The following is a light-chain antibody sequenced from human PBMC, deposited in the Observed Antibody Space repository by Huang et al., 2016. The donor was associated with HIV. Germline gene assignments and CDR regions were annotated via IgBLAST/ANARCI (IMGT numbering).Light chain of an antibody. CDR2: AAS. CDR3: QQYYSPPRT. Sequence: DIQMTQSPSSLSASVGDRVTITFRACQDITNSLAWYQQKSGKAPQLLLYAASTLDSGVPSRFSRSGSWTDYTLNISSLQPEDYASYYCQQYYSPPRTFGQGTKVEIK. V-gene: IGKV1-NL1*01. J-gene: IGKJ1*01. CDR1: QDITNS.